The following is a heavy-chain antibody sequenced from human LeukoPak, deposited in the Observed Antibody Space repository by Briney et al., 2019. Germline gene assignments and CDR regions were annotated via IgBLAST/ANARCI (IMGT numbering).Heavy chain of an antibody. CDR1: GDSITSNSHS. CDR3: ARQEISLIVAVITKGFGHFDS. J-gene: IGHJ4*02. CDR2: IFHFGRT. V-gene: IGHV4-39*01. Sequence: PSETLSLTCSVSGDSITSNSHSWGWIRQPPGKGPEWIGIIFHFGRTYYSPSLKSRVTMSVDTSKNQFSLNLRSVTAADTGVYYCARQEISLIVAVITKGFGHFDSWGQGALVTVSS. D-gene: IGHD3-22*01.